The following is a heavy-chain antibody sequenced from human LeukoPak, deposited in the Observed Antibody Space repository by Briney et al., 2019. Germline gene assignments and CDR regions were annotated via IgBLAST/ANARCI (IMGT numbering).Heavy chain of an antibody. D-gene: IGHD3-10*01. J-gene: IGHJ4*02. V-gene: IGHV1-2*02. Sequence: ASVKVSCKASGYTFTGYFLHWVRQAPGQGLEWMGWINPNNGGPNYAQTFQGRVTMTRDTSISTAYMELSGLTSDDTAVYYCARIHSSGSFYNYWGQGTLVTVSS. CDR2: INPNNGGP. CDR1: GYTFTGYF. CDR3: ARIHSSGSFYNY.